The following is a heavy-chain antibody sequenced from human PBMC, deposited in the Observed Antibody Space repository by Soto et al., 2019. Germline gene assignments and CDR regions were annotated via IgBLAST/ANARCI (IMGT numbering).Heavy chain of an antibody. Sequence: SETLSLTCTVSGDSISIGDYYWSWIRQPPGKGLEWIAYIYYTGSTYYNPSLKSRVTMSVDTSKNQFSLKLASMTAADTAVYYCARTTSSNWFDPWGQGTLVTVSS. CDR2: IYYTGST. CDR1: GDSISIGDYY. J-gene: IGHJ5*02. D-gene: IGHD1-26*01. CDR3: ARTTSSNWFDP. V-gene: IGHV4-30-4*01.